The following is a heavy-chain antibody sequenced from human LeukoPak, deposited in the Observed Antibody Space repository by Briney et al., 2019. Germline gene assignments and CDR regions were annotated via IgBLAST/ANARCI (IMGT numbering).Heavy chain of an antibody. CDR2: MNPNSGNT. D-gene: IGHD4-23*01. J-gene: IGHJ4*02. CDR3: ARGNYDGYYFDY. Sequence: ASXXVSCKASGYTFTSYDINWVRQATGQGIEWMGWMNPNSGNTGSAQKFQGRVTMTRNTSISTAYMELSSLTSEDTAVYYCARGNYDGYYFDYWGQGTLVTVSS. V-gene: IGHV1-8*01. CDR1: GYTFTSYD.